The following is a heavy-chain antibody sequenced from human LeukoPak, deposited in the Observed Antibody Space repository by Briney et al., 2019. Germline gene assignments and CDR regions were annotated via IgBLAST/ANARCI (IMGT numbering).Heavy chain of an antibody. Sequence: GGSLKLSCAASGFSFSDSPMHWVRQASGKVLEWVGRVRDRANSYATGYAASVEGRFTISRDDSENTAYLQMNSLIIEDTAVYYCTRQRPQTGTFDYWGQGVLVTVSS. J-gene: IGHJ4*02. CDR3: TRQRPQTGTFDY. CDR1: GFSFSDSP. V-gene: IGHV3-73*01. CDR2: VRDRANSYAT. D-gene: IGHD3-9*01.